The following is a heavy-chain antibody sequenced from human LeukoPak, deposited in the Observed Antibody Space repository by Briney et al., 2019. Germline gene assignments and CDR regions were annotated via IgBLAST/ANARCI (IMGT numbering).Heavy chain of an antibody. CDR1: GYTFTSYY. CDR2: INPSGGST. CDR3: ARGKVVTMVRGVIITYFDN. J-gene: IGHJ4*02. D-gene: IGHD3-10*01. Sequence: ASVKVSCKASGYTFTSYYMHWVRQAPGQGLEWMGIINPSGGSTSYAQKFQGRVTMTRDTSTSTVYMELSSLRPEDTAVYYCARGKVVTMVRGVIITYFDNWGQGTLVTVSS. V-gene: IGHV1-46*01.